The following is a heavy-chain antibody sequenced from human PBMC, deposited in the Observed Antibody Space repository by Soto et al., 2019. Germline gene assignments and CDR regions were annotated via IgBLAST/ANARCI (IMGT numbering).Heavy chain of an antibody. CDR2: ISAYNGNT. D-gene: IGHD2-15*01. CDR3: VVAAQPYYFDY. J-gene: IGHJ4*02. Sequence: QVQLVQSGAEVKKPGASVKVSCKASGYTFTSYGISWVRQAPGQGLEWMGWISAYNGNTNYAQKLQGRVTMTTDTSTSTAYRELSSLRSDDTAVYYCVVAAQPYYFDYWGQGTLVTVSS. CDR1: GYTFTSYG. V-gene: IGHV1-18*01.